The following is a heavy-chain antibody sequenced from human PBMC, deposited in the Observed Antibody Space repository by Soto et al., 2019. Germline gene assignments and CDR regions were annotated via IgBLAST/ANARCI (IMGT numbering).Heavy chain of an antibody. J-gene: IGHJ5*02. CDR1: GGSISSGDYY. D-gene: IGHD3-10*01. Sequence: QVQLQESGPGLVKPSQTLSLTCTVSGGSISSGDYYWSWIRQPPGKGLEWIGYIYYSGSTYYNPSIKSRVTISVDTSKNQFSLKLSSVTAADTAVYYCARGGSLWFGELLNWFDPWGQGTLVTVSS. CDR2: IYYSGST. CDR3: ARGGSLWFGELLNWFDP. V-gene: IGHV4-30-4*01.